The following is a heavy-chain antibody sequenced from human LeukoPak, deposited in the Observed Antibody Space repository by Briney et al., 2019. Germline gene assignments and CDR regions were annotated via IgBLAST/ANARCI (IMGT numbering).Heavy chain of an antibody. D-gene: IGHD6-13*01. Sequence: PGGSLRLSCVASGFTFSSYAMSWVRQAPGKGLEWVSGISSSGGTTYYADSVEGRFTISRDNSKNTLYLQMNSLRAEDTAIYYCATRGSSWWFDSWGQGAQVTVSS. CDR3: ATRGSSWWFDS. CDR1: GFTFSSYA. J-gene: IGHJ5*01. CDR2: ISSSGGTT. V-gene: IGHV3-23*01.